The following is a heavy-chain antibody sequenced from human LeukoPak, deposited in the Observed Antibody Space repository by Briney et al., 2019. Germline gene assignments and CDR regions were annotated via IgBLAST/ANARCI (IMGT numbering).Heavy chain of an antibody. D-gene: IGHD1-1*01. CDR2: IRSNGDTA. CDR3: AKGQELDDGVFDS. Sequence: GGSLRLSCTASGFTFSSIALTWVRQAPGKGLEWVSTIRSNGDTAYNADSVNGRFTISRDNSKNTLYLQMDRLRVEDTAIYYCAKGQELDDGVFDSWGQGTLVTVSS. CDR1: GFTFSSIA. V-gene: IGHV3-23*01. J-gene: IGHJ4*02.